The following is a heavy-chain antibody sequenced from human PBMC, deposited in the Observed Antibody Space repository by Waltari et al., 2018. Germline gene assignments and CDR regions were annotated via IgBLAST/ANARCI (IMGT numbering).Heavy chain of an antibody. CDR1: GYTFTSYP. V-gene: IGHV1-3*01. D-gene: IGHD3-22*01. J-gene: IGHJ4*02. CDR2: INAGNCNT. CDR3: ARVPMILVALPALDY. Sequence: QVQLVQSGAEVKKPGASVKVSCKASGYTFTSYPLHSVPQAPGQRLECIGWINAGNCNTKSSQKFQGRVTITRDTSASTAYMELSSLRSEDTAVYYCARVPMILVALPALDYWGQGTLVTVSS.